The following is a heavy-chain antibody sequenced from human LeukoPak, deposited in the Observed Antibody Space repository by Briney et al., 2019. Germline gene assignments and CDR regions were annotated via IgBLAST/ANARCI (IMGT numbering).Heavy chain of an antibody. CDR1: GFTFTRYW. V-gene: IGHV3-7*01. Sequence: PGGSLRLSCAASGFTFTRYWMCWVRQAPGKGLEWVANIHKDGSEQYYRDSVEGRFTISRDNAKNSLYLQMDNLRAEDTAVYYCSNGIYSSSYGGRGALVTVSS. CDR3: SNGIYSSSY. D-gene: IGHD6-6*01. J-gene: IGHJ4*02. CDR2: IHKDGSEQ.